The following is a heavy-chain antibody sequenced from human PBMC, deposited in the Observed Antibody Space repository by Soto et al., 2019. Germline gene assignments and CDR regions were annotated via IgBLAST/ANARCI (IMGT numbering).Heavy chain of an antibody. D-gene: IGHD5-18*01. CDR2: ISAYNGNT. V-gene: IGHV1-18*01. CDR3: ARDKIWDTAMVSLDP. Sequence: ASVKVSCKASGYTFTSYGISWVRQAPGQGLEWMGWISAYNGNTNYAQKLQGRVTMTTDTSTSTAYMELRSLRSDDTAVYYCARDKIWDTAMVSLDPWGQGTLVTVSS. CDR1: GYTFTSYG. J-gene: IGHJ5*02.